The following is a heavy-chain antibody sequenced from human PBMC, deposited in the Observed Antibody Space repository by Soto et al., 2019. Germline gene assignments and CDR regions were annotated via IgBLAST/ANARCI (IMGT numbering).Heavy chain of an antibody. CDR1: GYSFTSYW. CDR3: ARGSGYYGSGSYSTLASVYYMDV. Sequence: GESLKISCKGSGYSFTSYWIGWVRQMPGKGLEWMGIIYPGDSDTRYSPSFQGQVTISADKSISTAYLQWSSLKASDTAMYYCARGSGYYGSGSYSTLASVYYMDVWGKGTTVTVSS. J-gene: IGHJ6*03. CDR2: IYPGDSDT. D-gene: IGHD3-10*01. V-gene: IGHV5-51*01.